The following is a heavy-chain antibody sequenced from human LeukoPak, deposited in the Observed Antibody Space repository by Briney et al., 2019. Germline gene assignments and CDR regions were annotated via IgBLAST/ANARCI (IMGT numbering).Heavy chain of an antibody. CDR3: ARRYCSGGSCCSYFDY. J-gene: IGHJ4*02. CDR2: IKQDGSEK. Sequence: GGSLRLSCAASGFTFSSYWMSWVRQAPGKGLEWVANIKQDGSEKYYVDSVKGRFTISRGNAKNSLYLQMNSLRAEDTAVYYCARRYCSGGSCCSYFDYWGQGTLVTVSS. D-gene: IGHD2-15*01. CDR1: GFTFSSYW. V-gene: IGHV3-7*01.